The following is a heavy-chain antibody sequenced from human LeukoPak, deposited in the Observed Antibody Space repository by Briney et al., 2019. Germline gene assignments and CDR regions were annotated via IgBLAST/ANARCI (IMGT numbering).Heavy chain of an antibody. Sequence: GASVNVSCKASGYTFTGYYMHWMRQAPGQGLEWMGWINPSSGGTNYAQKFQGRVTMTRDTSISTAYMELSRLRSDDTAVYYCARAPYCSSTSCYVAVTPWFDPWGQGTPVTVSS. CDR3: ARAPYCSSTSCYVAVTPWFDP. J-gene: IGHJ5*02. CDR1: GYTFTGYY. D-gene: IGHD2-2*01. V-gene: IGHV1-2*02. CDR2: INPSSGGT.